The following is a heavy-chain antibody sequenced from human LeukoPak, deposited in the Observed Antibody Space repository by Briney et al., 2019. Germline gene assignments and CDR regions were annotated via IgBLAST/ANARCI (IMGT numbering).Heavy chain of an antibody. J-gene: IGHJ4*02. V-gene: IGHV4-39*07. CDR2: ISYSGST. Sequence: SETLSLTCTVSGGSISSNSYYWGWIRQPPGKGLEWIASISYSGSTFYNPSLRSRVTISVDTSKNQFSLKLSSVTAADTAVYYCARMSGGYDTCYFDYWGQGTLVTVSS. CDR1: GGSISSNSYY. CDR3: ARMSGGYDTCYFDY. D-gene: IGHD5-12*01.